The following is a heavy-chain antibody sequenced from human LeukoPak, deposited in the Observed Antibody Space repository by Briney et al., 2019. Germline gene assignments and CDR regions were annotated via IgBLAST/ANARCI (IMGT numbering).Heavy chain of an antibody. D-gene: IGHD1-26*01. Sequence: GASVKVSCKASGYTFTSYYMHWVRQAPGQGLEWMGIINPSGGSTNYAQKFQGRVTITADKSTSTAYMELSSLRSEDTAVYYCARDPRYGGGAWAFDYWGQGTLVTVSS. V-gene: IGHV1-46*01. CDR1: GYTFTSYY. CDR3: ARDPRYGGGAWAFDY. J-gene: IGHJ4*02. CDR2: INPSGGST.